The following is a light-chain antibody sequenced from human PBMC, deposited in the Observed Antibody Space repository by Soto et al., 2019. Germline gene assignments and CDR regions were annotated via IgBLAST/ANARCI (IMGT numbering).Light chain of an antibody. CDR2: SAS. V-gene: IGKV1-17*01. Sequence: DIQRTQSPSSLSASVGDKVTITCRASLGIRDDLSWYQQRPGNAPKRLIYSASSLKSGVPSRFSGNGSGTEFTLTISSLQPDDFATYYCQQYNTYSTFGQGTRLEIK. CDR3: QQYNTYST. CDR1: LGIRDD. J-gene: IGKJ5*01.